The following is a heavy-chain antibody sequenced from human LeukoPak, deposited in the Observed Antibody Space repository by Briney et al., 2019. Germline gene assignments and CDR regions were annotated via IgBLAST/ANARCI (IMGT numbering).Heavy chain of an antibody. CDR3: ARDRLGPSFSVSHFDL. CDR2: INYNGAIT. CDR1: RFTFVDYG. V-gene: IGHV3-20*04. D-gene: IGHD3-3*02. J-gene: IGHJ4*02. Sequence: GGSLRLSCATSRFTFVDYGLSRVRRAPGKGLEWLCAINYNGAITDYADSVKGRFTISRDNAKNSLYLRMDSLRAEDTALYYCARDRLGPSFSVSHFDLWGQGTLVTVSS.